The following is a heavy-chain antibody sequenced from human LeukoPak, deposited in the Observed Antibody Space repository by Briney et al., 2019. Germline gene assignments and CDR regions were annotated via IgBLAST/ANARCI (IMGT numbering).Heavy chain of an antibody. CDR3: ARGKSYDNIQIYYYYYMDV. D-gene: IGHD5-12*01. CDR2: INPSGGST. Sequence: GASVKVSCKVSGYTLTELSMHWVRQAPGQGLEWMGIINPSGGSTSYAQKFQGRVTITADKSTSTAYMELSSLRSEDTAVYYCARGKSYDNIQIYYYYYMDVWGKGTTVTVSS. J-gene: IGHJ6*03. CDR1: GYTLTELS. V-gene: IGHV1-46*01.